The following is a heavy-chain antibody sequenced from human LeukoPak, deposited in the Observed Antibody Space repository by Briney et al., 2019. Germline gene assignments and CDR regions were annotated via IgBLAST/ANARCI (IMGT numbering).Heavy chain of an antibody. CDR1: GFTVSSNY. V-gene: IGHV3-53*01. CDR2: IYSGGST. CDR3: ARESSGYYRSFDY. J-gene: IGHJ4*02. D-gene: IGHD3-22*01. Sequence: GGSLRLSCAASGFTVSSNYMSWVRQAPGKGLEWVSVIYSGGSTYYADSVKGRFTISRDNSKNTLYLQMNSLRAEDTAVYYCARESSGYYRSFDYWGQGTLVTVSS.